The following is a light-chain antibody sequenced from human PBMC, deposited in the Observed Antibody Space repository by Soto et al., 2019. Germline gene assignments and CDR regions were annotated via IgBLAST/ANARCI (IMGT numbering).Light chain of an antibody. J-gene: IGKJ1*01. Sequence: EIVLTQSPGTLSLSPGERATLSCRASQSVSTNFFAWYQQKPGQAPRLLIYGASTRPTGIPDRFSGSGSGTDFTLTISRLEPEDFAVYYCQQYGRTSWTFGQGTKVEIK. V-gene: IGKV3-20*01. CDR1: QSVSTNF. CDR2: GAS. CDR3: QQYGRTSWT.